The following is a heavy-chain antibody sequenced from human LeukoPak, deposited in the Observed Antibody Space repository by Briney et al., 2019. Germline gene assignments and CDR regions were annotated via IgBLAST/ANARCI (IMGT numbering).Heavy chain of an antibody. J-gene: IGHJ3*02. D-gene: IGHD2-15*01. V-gene: IGHV3-15*01. CDR2: IKSKTDGGTT. Sequence: GSLRLSCAASGFTFSNAWMSWVRQAPGKGLEWVGRIKSKTDGGTTDYAAPVKGRFTISRDDSKNTLYLQMNSLKTEDTAVYYCTTDGTIVVVVAATNDAFDIWGQGTMVTVSS. CDR1: GFTFSNAW. CDR3: TTDGTIVVVVAATNDAFDI.